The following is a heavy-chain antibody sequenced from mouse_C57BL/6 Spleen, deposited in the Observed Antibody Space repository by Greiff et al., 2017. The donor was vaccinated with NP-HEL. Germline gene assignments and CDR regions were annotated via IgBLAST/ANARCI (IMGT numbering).Heavy chain of an antibody. J-gene: IGHJ2*01. CDR1: GYTFTDYN. V-gene: IGHV1-18*01. Sequence: VQLQQSGPELVKPGASVKIPCKASGYTFTDYNMDWVKQSHGKSLEWIGDINPNNGGTIYNQKFKGKATLTVDKSSSTAYMELRSLTSEDTAVYYCARLYSYYYSNSYYFDYWGQGTTLTVSS. D-gene: IGHD2-5*01. CDR3: ARLYSYYYSNSYYFDY. CDR2: INPNNGGT.